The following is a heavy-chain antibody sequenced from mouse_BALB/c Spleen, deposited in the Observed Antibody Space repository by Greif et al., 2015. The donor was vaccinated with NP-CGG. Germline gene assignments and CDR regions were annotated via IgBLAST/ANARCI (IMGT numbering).Heavy chain of an antibody. Sequence: EVQLQQSGAELVKPGASVKLSCTASGFNIKDTYMHWVKQRPEQGLEWIGRIDPANGNTKYDPKFQGKATITADTSSNTAYLQLSSLTSEDTAVYYCARNRLPAAFDYWGQGTTLTVSS. CDR2: IDPANGNT. D-gene: IGHD5-5*01. CDR1: GFNIKDTY. V-gene: IGHV14-3*02. J-gene: IGHJ2*01. CDR3: ARNRLPAAFDY.